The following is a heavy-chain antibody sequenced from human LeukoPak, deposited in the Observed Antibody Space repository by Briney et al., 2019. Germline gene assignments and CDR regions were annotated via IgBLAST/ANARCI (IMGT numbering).Heavy chain of an antibody. J-gene: IGHJ4*02. CDR2: ISWNSGNI. CDR1: GFTFDDYA. V-gene: IGHV3-9*01. Sequence: GGSLRLSCTASGFTFDDYAMHWVRQAPGKGLEWVSGISWNSGNIVYAASVKGRFTISRDNAKNSLYLQMDSLRVDDTAIYYCARGLLEWLRLETYSFDYWGQGTLVTVSS. D-gene: IGHD5-12*01. CDR3: ARGLLEWLRLETYSFDY.